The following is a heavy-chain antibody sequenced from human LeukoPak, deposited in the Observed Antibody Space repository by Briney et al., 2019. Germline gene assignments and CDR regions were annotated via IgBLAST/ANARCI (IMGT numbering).Heavy chain of an antibody. V-gene: IGHV4-59*12. CDR3: ARNRQLVRRYFDY. CDR1: GGSISSYY. Sequence: SETLSLTCTVSGGSISSYYWSWIRQPPGKGLEWIGYIYYSGSTNYNPSLKSRVTISVDTSKNQFSLKLSSVTAADTAVYYCARNRQLVRRYFDYWGQGTLVTVSS. J-gene: IGHJ4*02. D-gene: IGHD6-13*01. CDR2: IYYSGST.